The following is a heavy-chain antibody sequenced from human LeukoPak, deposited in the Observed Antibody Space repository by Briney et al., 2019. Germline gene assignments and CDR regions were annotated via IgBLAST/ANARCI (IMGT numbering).Heavy chain of an antibody. V-gene: IGHV4-4*07. Sequence: SETLSLTCTVSGGSISSYYWSWIRQPAGKGLEWIGRIYTSGSTNYNPSLKSRVTMSVDTSKNQFSLKLSSVTAADTAVYYCARERRSRSWSGYYMRGYFDYWGQGTLVTVSS. CDR2: IYTSGST. J-gene: IGHJ4*02. CDR1: GGSISSYY. CDR3: ARERRSRSWSGYYMRGYFDY. D-gene: IGHD3-3*01.